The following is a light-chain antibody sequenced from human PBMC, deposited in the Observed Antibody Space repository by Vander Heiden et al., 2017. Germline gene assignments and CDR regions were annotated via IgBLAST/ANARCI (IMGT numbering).Light chain of an antibody. Sequence: DLQISPSPSSLSASVGDRVTITCRASQSIRSYLNWYQQKPGKAPKFLIYATSSLQSGVPSRFSGSGSGTDFTLTISSLQPEDFATYYCQQSHSTPWTFGQGTKVEIK. CDR3: QQSHSTPWT. CDR1: QSIRSY. V-gene: IGKV1-39*01. CDR2: ATS. J-gene: IGKJ1*01.